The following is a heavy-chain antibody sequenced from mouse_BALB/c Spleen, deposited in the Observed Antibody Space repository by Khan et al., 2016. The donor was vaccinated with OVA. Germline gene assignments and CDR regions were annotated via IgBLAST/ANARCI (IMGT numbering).Heavy chain of an antibody. Sequence: VQLQQSGAELARPGASVKMSCKASGYTFTSYTIHWIKERPGQGLEWIGYINPSNGYTNYNQKFKDKATLTTDKSSTTAYLQLSSRTSDDSAVYNCVRDGTYHRNDGLFAYWGQGTLVTVSA. J-gene: IGHJ3*01. CDR3: VRDGTYHRNDGLFAY. CDR2: INPSNGYT. D-gene: IGHD2-14*01. V-gene: IGHV1-4*01. CDR1: GYTFTSYT.